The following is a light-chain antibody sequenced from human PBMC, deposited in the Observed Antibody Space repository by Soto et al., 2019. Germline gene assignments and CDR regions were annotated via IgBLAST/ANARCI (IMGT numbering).Light chain of an antibody. CDR1: QSISSW. CDR2: KAS. CDR3: QQYNSYPCT. V-gene: IGKV1-5*03. Sequence: DIQMTQSPSTLSASVGDRVTITCRASQSISSWLAWYQQKPGKAPKLLIYKASYLESGVPSRFSGSGSGTEFTLTISNPHPDDVATYYCQQYNSYPCTFGQGTKLEIK. J-gene: IGKJ2*02.